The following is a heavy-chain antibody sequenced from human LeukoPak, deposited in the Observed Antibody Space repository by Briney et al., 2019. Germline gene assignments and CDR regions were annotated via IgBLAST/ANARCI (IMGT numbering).Heavy chain of an antibody. CDR3: AREEGYYGSGSPGD. D-gene: IGHD3-10*01. CDR1: GYTFTSYG. CDR2: ISAYNGNT. Sequence: ASVKVSCKASGYTFTSYGISWVRQAPGQGLEWMGWISAYNGNTNYAQKLQGRVTMTTDTSTSTAYMELRSLRSDDTAVYYCAREEGYYGSGSPGDWGQGTLVTVSS. J-gene: IGHJ4*02. V-gene: IGHV1-18*01.